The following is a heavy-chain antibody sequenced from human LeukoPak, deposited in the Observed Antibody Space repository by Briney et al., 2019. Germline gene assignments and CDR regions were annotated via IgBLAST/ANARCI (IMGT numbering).Heavy chain of an antibody. Sequence: SETLSLTCTVSGGSISSYYWSWIRQPPGKGLEWIGYIYYSGSTNYKPSLKSRVTISVDTSKNQFALRVNSVTAADTAVYYCARVLAEMAAVWRDDVFDIWGQGTMVTVSS. V-gene: IGHV4-59*01. CDR3: ARVLAEMAAVWRDDVFDI. J-gene: IGHJ3*02. CDR2: IYYSGST. CDR1: GGSISSYY. D-gene: IGHD5-24*01.